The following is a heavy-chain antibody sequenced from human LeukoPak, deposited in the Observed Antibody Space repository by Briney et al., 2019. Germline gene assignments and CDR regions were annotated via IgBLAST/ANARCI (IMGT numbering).Heavy chain of an antibody. CDR3: ARDLVDIVVVPAAMPPLTY. J-gene: IGHJ4*02. D-gene: IGHD2-2*01. CDR2: IWYDGSNK. CDR1: GFTFSSYG. Sequence: GGSLRLSCAASGFTFSSYGMHWVRQAPGKGLEWVAVIWYDGSNKYYADSVKGRFTISRDNSKNTLYLQMNSLRAEDTAVYYCARDLVDIVVVPAAMPPLTYWGQGTLVTVSS. V-gene: IGHV3-33*01.